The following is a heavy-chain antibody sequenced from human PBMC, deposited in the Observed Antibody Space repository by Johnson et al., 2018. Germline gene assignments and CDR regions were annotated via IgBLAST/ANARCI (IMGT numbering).Heavy chain of an antibody. CDR3: ARGSIFGDAFDI. CDR2: IIPIFGTA. D-gene: IGHD2/OR15-2a*01. Sequence: QVQLVQSGAEVKKXGSSXKVXCKASGGTFSSYAISWVRQAPGQGLEWMGGIIPIFGTANYAQKFQGRVTMTRNTSISTAYMELSSLRSEDTAVYYCARGSIFGDAFDIWGQGTMVTVSS. V-gene: IGHV1-69*06. J-gene: IGHJ3*02. CDR1: GGTFSSYA.